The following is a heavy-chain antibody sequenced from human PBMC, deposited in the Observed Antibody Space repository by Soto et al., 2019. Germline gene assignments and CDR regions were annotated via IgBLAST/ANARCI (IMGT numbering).Heavy chain of an antibody. CDR3: ARDGSPLCSSTSCPYGMDV. J-gene: IGHJ6*02. V-gene: IGHV3-48*02. CDR2: ISSSSSTI. Sequence: GGSLRLSCAASGFTFSSYSMNWVRQAPGKGLEWVSYISSSSSTIYYADSVKGRFTISRDNAKNSLYLQMNSLRDEDTAVYYCARDGSPLCSSTSCPYGMDVWGQGTTVTVSS. CDR1: GFTFSSYS. D-gene: IGHD2-2*01.